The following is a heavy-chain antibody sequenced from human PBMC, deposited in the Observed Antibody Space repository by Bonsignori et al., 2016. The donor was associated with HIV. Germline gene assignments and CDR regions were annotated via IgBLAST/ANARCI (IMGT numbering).Heavy chain of an antibody. J-gene: IGHJ4*02. Sequence: WVRQAPGQGLEWMGWISGNNGNTNYAQNLQGRVTMTTDTSTSTAYMELRSLRSDDTAVFYCARGLAGGYYRHWGQGALVTVSS. CDR3: ARGLAGGYYRH. V-gene: IGHV1-18*01. D-gene: IGHD1-26*01. CDR2: ISGNNGNT.